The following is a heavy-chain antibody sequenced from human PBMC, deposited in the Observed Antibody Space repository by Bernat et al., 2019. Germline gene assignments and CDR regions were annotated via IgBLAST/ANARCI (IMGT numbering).Heavy chain of an antibody. CDR1: GGSISSGGYY. V-gene: IGHV4-31*03. CDR2: IYYSGST. J-gene: IGHJ6*02. CDR3: ARDNVASGRYYAVYGMDV. D-gene: IGHD3-10*01. Sequence: QVQLQESGPGLVKPSQTLSLTCTVSGGSISSGGYYWSWIRQHPGKGLEWIGYIYYSGSTYYNPSLKSRVTISVDTSKNQFSLKLSSGTAADTAVYYCARDNVASGRYYAVYGMDVWGQGTTVTVSS.